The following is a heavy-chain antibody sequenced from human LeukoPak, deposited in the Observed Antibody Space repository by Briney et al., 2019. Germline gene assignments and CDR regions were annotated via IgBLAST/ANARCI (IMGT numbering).Heavy chain of an antibody. CDR2: IIPIFGTA. J-gene: IGHJ5*02. D-gene: IGHD3-10*01. CDR1: GGTFSSYA. CDR3: ARRGISGRYWFDP. Sequence: GASVKVSCKASGGTFSSYAISWVRQAPGQGLEWMGGIIPIFGTANYAQKFQGRVTITADESTSTAYMELSSLRSEDTAVYYCARRGISGRYWFDPWGQGTLVTVSS. V-gene: IGHV1-69*13.